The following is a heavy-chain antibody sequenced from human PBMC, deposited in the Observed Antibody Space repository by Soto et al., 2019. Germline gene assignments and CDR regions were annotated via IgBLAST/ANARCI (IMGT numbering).Heavy chain of an antibody. CDR1: GFTFSSYA. J-gene: IGHJ1*01. Sequence: GGSLRLSCAASGFTFSSYAMSWVRQAPGKGLEWVSAISGSGGSTYYADSVKGRFTISRDNSKNTLYLQMNSLRAEDTAVYYCANVRFVVVVAANGYFQHWGQGTLVTVSS. V-gene: IGHV3-23*01. CDR2: ISGSGGST. CDR3: ANVRFVVVVAANGYFQH. D-gene: IGHD2-15*01.